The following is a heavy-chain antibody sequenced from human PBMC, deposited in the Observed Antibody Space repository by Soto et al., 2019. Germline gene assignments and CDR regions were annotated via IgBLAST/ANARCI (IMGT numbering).Heavy chain of an antibody. CDR1: GYTFSSYG. J-gene: IGHJ6*02. CDR2: ISVYSGDT. CDR3: ASTQGSGYCSSASCRTGMDV. Sequence: ASVKVSCKASGYTFSSYGVTWVRQATGQGLEWMGWISVYSGDTNYAQNLQGGVTMTTDTSTKTSYMDLRSLTFDDTAVYYCASTQGSGYCSSASCRTGMDVWGQGTTVTVSS. D-gene: IGHD2-2*01. V-gene: IGHV1-18*01.